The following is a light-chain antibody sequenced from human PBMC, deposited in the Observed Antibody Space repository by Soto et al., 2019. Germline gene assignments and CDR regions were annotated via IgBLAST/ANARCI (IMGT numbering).Light chain of an antibody. CDR3: LQHYNFPYT. V-gene: IGKV1-6*01. Sequence: AIQMTQSPSSLSASVGDRVTITCRASQGIGNDLGWYQQRPGKAPKLLIYAASSLQSGVPSRFSGSGSGTDFTLSISNLKPEDFATYYCLQHYNFPYTFGQGTKLEIK. J-gene: IGKJ2*01. CDR1: QGIGND. CDR2: AAS.